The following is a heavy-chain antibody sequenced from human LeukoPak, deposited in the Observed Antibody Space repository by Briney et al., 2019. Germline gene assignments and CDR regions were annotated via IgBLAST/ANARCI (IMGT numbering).Heavy chain of an antibody. V-gene: IGHV3-11*04. J-gene: IGHJ4*02. CDR1: GFTFSDYY. Sequence: GGSLRLSCAASGFTFSDYYMSWIRQTPGKGLEWIAYISSSASNIYNADSVKGRFTISRDNAKNSLYLQMNSLRAEDTAMYYCARGGRYDFWSGHSAYWGQGTLVTVSS. D-gene: IGHD3-3*01. CDR2: ISSSASNI. CDR3: ARGGRYDFWSGHSAY.